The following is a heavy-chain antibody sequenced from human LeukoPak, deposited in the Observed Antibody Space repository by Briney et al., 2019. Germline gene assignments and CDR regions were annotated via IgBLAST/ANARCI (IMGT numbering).Heavy chain of an antibody. Sequence: SETLSLTCTVSGGSISSSSYYWGWIRQPPGKGLEWIGSIYYSGSTYYNPSLKSRVTISVDTSKNQFSLKLSSVTAAGTAVYYCARDRVWIRYDSWAFDIWGQGTMVTVSS. D-gene: IGHD3-22*01. CDR2: IYYSGST. CDR3: ARDRVWIRYDSWAFDI. V-gene: IGHV4-39*07. CDR1: GGSISSSSYY. J-gene: IGHJ3*02.